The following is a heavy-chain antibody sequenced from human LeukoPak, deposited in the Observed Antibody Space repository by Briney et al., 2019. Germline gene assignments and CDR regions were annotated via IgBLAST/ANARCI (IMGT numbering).Heavy chain of an antibody. V-gene: IGHV3-30*04. J-gene: IGHJ4*02. Sequence: GGSLRLSCAAFGFTFSSYAMHWVRQAPGKGLEWVAVISYDGSNKYYADSVKGRFTISRDNSKNTLYLQMNSLRAEDTAVYYCAKDYTYYDILTGYLFWGQGTLVTVSS. CDR1: GFTFSSYA. CDR2: ISYDGSNK. D-gene: IGHD3-9*01. CDR3: AKDYTYYDILTGYLF.